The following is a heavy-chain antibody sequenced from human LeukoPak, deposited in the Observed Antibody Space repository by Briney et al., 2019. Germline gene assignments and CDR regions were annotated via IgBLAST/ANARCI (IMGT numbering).Heavy chain of an antibody. CDR2: IIPIFGTA. Sequence: ASVKVSCKASGGTFSSYAISWVRQAPGQGLEWMGGIIPIFGTANYAQKFQGRVTITTDESMSTAYMELSSLRSEDTAVYYCARDRTSRRANWFDPWGQGTLVTVSS. J-gene: IGHJ5*02. CDR1: GGTFSSYA. V-gene: IGHV1-69*05. CDR3: ARDRTSRRANWFDP.